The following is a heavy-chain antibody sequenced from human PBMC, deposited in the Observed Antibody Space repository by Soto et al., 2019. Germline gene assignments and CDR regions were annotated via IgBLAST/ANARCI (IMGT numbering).Heavy chain of an antibody. V-gene: IGHV3-33*01. J-gene: IGHJ6*02. D-gene: IGHD6-13*01. CDR2: IWYDGSKK. Sequence: QVQLVESGGGVVQPGRSLRLSCAASGFTFSSYGMHWVRQAPGKGLEWVAVIWYDGSKKYYADSVKGRFTISRDNYKDALDLQMNSLSAEDTAVYYCARGSHEEGYSSSWASSYYYYGMDVWGQGTTVTVSS. CDR1: GFTFSSYG. CDR3: ARGSHEEGYSSSWASSYYYYGMDV.